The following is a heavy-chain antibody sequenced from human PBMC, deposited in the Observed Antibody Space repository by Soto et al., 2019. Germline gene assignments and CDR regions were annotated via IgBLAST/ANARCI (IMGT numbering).Heavy chain of an antibody. D-gene: IGHD6-13*01. CDR3: ARDWYSSSWKKYYYYYGMDA. V-gene: IGHV1-18*04. CDR2: ISAYNGNT. CDR1: GYTFTSYG. J-gene: IGHJ6*02. Sequence: GASEEVSCKASGYTFTSYGMSWVRQAPGQGLEGMGWISAYNGNTNYAQKLQGRVTMTTDTSTSTAYMELRSLRSDDTAVYYCARDWYSSSWKKYYYYYGMDAWGQGT.